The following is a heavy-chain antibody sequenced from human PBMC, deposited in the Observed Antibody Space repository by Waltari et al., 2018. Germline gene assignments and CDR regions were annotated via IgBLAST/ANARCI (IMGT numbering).Heavy chain of an antibody. D-gene: IGHD6-13*01. CDR2: IRGSGGST. V-gene: IGHV3-23*01. CDR1: GFTFSSFA. J-gene: IGHJ4*02. CDR3: AKTKAGYSSSWYYFDY. Sequence: EVQLLESGGGLVQPGGSLRLSCTASGFTFSSFAISWVRPAPGKGLEWVSAIRGSGGSTYYADSVKGRFTISRDNSKNTLYLQMNSLRAEDTAVYYCAKTKAGYSSSWYYFDYWGQGTLVTVSS.